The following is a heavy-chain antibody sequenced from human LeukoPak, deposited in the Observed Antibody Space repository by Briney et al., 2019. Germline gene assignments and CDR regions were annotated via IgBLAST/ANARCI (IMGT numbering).Heavy chain of an antibody. D-gene: IGHD4-17*01. Sequence: SETLSLTCAVYGRSFSGYYWSWIRQPPGKGLEWIGEINHSGSTNYNPSLKSRVTISVDTSKNQFSLKLSSVTAADTAVYYCARGVTTRTLFDYWGQGTLVTVSS. V-gene: IGHV4-34*01. CDR2: INHSGST. J-gene: IGHJ4*02. CDR1: GRSFSGYY. CDR3: ARGVTTRTLFDY.